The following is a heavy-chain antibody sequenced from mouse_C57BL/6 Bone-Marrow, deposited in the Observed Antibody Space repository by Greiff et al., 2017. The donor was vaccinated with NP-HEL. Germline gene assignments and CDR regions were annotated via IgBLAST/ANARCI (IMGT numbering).Heavy chain of an antibody. D-gene: IGHD1-1*01. J-gene: IGHJ1*03. V-gene: IGHV1-50*01. CDR3: AGITTVVARYFDV. CDR1: GYTFTSYW. Sequence: VQLQQPGAELVKPGASVKLSCKASGYTFTSYWMQWVKQRPGQGLEWIGEIDPSDSYTNYNQKFKGKATLTVDTSSSTAIMQLISLTSEDSAVYYCAGITTVVARYFDVWGTGTTVTVSS. CDR2: IDPSDSYT.